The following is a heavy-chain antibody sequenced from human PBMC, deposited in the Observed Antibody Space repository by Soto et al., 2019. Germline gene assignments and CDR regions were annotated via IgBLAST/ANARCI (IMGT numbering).Heavy chain of an antibody. CDR3: ASGASRWYPYFFDS. Sequence: QAQVVQSGAEVRKPGSSVKLSCKASEGTFNSYAIAWVRQAPGQGLEWMGGIIPYYNTLNYAQKFQDRVTITAYDSTNTVYMELSSLRADDTAVYFCASGASRWYPYFFDSWAQGSLVTVSS. D-gene: IGHD6-13*01. CDR1: EGTFNSYA. J-gene: IGHJ4*02. CDR2: IIPYYNTL. V-gene: IGHV1-69*01.